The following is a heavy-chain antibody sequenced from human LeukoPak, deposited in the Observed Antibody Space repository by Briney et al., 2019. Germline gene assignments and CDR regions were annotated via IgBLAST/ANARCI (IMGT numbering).Heavy chain of an antibody. Sequence: GASVKVSCKASGGTFSSYTISWVRQAPGQGLEWMGRIIPILGIANYAQKFQGRVTITADKSTSTAYMELSSLRSEDTAVYYCARDQGGDVEGRVIWLDPWGQGTLVTVSS. D-gene: IGHD2-21*02. CDR2: IIPILGIA. V-gene: IGHV1-69*04. CDR3: ARDQGGDVEGRVIWLDP. CDR1: GGTFSSYT. J-gene: IGHJ5*02.